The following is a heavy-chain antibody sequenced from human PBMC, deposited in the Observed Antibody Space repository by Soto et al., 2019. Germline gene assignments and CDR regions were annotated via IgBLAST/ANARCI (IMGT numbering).Heavy chain of an antibody. Sequence: SLRLSCAASGFTFSNAWMSWVRQAPGKGLEWVGRIKSKTDGGTTDYAAPVKGRFTISRDDSKNTLYLQMNSLKTEDTAVYYCTTAPLVAVAGGDAFDIWGQGTMVTVSS. D-gene: IGHD6-19*01. CDR1: GFTFSNAW. V-gene: IGHV3-15*01. CDR3: TTAPLVAVAGGDAFDI. J-gene: IGHJ3*02. CDR2: IKSKTDGGTT.